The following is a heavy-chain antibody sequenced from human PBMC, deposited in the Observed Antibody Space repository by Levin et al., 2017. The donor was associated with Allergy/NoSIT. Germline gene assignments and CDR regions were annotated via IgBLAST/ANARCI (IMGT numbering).Heavy chain of an antibody. D-gene: IGHD5-18*01. CDR2: IIPIFGTT. CDR1: GGTFSSYA. J-gene: IGHJ6*02. V-gene: IGHV1-69*13. CDR3: ARHYGVRGYSYGSGDYGMDV. Sequence: PEASVKVSCKASGGTFSSYAISWVRQAPGQGLEWMGGIIPIFGTTNYAQNFQGRVTTTADESTSTAYMELSSLRSEDTAVYYCARHYGVRGYSYGSGDYGMDVWGQGTTVTVSS.